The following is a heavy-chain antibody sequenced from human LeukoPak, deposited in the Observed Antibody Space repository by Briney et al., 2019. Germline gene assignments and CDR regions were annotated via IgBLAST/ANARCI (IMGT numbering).Heavy chain of an antibody. J-gene: IGHJ6*03. CDR2: ISGSGGNI. V-gene: IGHV3-48*04. CDR3: ARARASGYYYMDV. CDR1: GFNFGNYG. Sequence: PGGSLRLSCAASGFNFGNYGMGWVRQAPGKGLEWVAFISGSGGNIHYGGSVEGRFIISRDNGKSSLYLQMNSLRAEDTAVYYCARARASGYYYMDVWGKGTTVTVSS.